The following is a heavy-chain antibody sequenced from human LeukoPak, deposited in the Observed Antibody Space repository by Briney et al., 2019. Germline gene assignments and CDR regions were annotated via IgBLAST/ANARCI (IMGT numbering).Heavy chain of an antibody. V-gene: IGHV1-18*01. CDR3: ARDSSTVSPGY. CDR2: ISVYNGNT. J-gene: IGHJ4*02. CDR1: GYTSTSYG. D-gene: IGHD4-11*01. Sequence: GASVKVSCKASGYTSTSYGISWVRQAPGQGLEWMGWISVYNGNTKYAHKLQGRVTMTTDTSTNTAYMELRSLRSDDTAVYYCARDSSTVSPGYWGQGTLVTVSS.